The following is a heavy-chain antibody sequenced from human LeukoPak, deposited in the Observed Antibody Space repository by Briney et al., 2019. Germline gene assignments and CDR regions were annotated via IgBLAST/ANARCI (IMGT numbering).Heavy chain of an antibody. CDR3: ARGSRWYGGAFDF. Sequence: GGSLRLSWAASGFTFSSYTMSWVRQAPGKGLEWVSAISGSGGSTYYADSVKGRFTISRDNSKNTLYLHMSGLRAEDTAVYHCARGSRWYGGAFDFWGQGTMVTVSS. CDR2: ISGSGGST. J-gene: IGHJ3*01. D-gene: IGHD6-13*01. CDR1: GFTFSSYT. V-gene: IGHV3-23*01.